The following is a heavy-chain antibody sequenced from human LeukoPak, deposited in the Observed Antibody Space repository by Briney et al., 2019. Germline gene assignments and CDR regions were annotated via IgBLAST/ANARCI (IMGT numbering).Heavy chain of an antibody. CDR1: GFTFSSYW. CDR2: ISSSSSTI. Sequence: GGSLRLSCAASGFTFSSYWMSWVRQAPGKGLEWVSYISSSSSTIYYADSVKGRFTISRDNAKNSLYLQMNSLRAEDTAVYYCGRRYCSGGSCYSDYWGQGTLVTVSS. V-gene: IGHV3-48*01. D-gene: IGHD2-15*01. J-gene: IGHJ4*02. CDR3: GRRYCSGGSCYSDY.